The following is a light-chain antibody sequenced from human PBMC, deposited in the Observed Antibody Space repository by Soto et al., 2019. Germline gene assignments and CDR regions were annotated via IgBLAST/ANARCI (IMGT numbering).Light chain of an antibody. V-gene: IGKV1-5*03. Sequence: DIQMTQSPSILSASVADRVTITCRASQSISSWLAWYQQRPGKAPNLLIHTASSLKSGVPSRFSGSGSGTEFTLTISSLQPDDFATYYCQHYDFNSGLTFGGGTKVAI. CDR1: QSISSW. J-gene: IGKJ4*01. CDR3: QHYDFNSGLT. CDR2: TAS.